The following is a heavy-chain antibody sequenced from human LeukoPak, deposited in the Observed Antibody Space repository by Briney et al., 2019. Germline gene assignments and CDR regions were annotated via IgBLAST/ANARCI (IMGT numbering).Heavy chain of an antibody. V-gene: IGHV3-9*01. D-gene: IGHD3-22*01. CDR1: GFTFDDYA. CDR3: AKGNNYYDSSGLGY. J-gene: IGHJ4*02. Sequence: GGSLRLSCAASGFTFDDYAMHWVRQAPGKGLEWVSGISWNSGSIGYADSVKGRFTISRDNAKNSLYLQMNSLRAEDTALYYCAKGNNYYDSSGLGYWGQGTLVTVSP. CDR2: ISWNSGSI.